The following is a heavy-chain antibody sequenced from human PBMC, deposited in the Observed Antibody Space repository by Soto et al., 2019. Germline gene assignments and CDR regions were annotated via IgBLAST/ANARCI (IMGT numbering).Heavy chain of an antibody. CDR3: TTGRPLPSVNTGDDPRNI. J-gene: IGHJ3*02. CDR1: GFTFSNYA. D-gene: IGHD3-16*01. CDR2: ISFDGTR. V-gene: IGHV3-30-3*01. Sequence: QVQLVESGGGVVQPGTSLTLSCAASGFTFSNYAMHWVRQAPRKGLEWGAAISFDGTRYYADSVKGRSTISRDSARNTVFLQTSGLRVDDTALYYCTTGRPLPSVNTGDDPRNIGGQGTMVTVSS.